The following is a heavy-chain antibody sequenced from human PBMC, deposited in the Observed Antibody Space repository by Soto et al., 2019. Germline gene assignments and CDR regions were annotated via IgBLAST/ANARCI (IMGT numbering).Heavy chain of an antibody. CDR3: AKEKGRGWATDYYYYYGMDV. V-gene: IGHV3-30*18. D-gene: IGHD6-19*01. J-gene: IGHJ6*02. Sequence: PGGSLRLSCAASGFTFSSYGMHWVRQAPGKGLEWVAVISYDGSNKYYADSVKGRFTISRDNSKNTLYLQMNSLRAEDTAVYYCAKEKGRGWATDYYYYYGMDVWGQGTTVTVSS. CDR1: GFTFSSYG. CDR2: ISYDGSNK.